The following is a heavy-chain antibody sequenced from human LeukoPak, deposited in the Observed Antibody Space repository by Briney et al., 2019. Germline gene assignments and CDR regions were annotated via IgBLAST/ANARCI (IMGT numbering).Heavy chain of an antibody. CDR1: GGSISSSRYY. J-gene: IGHJ4*02. CDR3: ARTPAYYDILTGYYNAYFDY. V-gene: IGHV4-39*01. CDR2: IYYSGST. D-gene: IGHD3-9*01. Sequence: SETLSLTCSVSGGSISSSRYYGGGGRQPPGKGLEWIGSIYYSGSTYYNPSLKSRVTVSVDTSKNQFSLKLSSVTAADTAVYYCARTPAYYDILTGYYNAYFDYWGQGTLVTVSS.